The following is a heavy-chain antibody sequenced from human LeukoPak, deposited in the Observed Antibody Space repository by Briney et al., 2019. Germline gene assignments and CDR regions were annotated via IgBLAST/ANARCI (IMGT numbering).Heavy chain of an antibody. J-gene: IGHJ4*02. Sequence: PSETLSLTCAVSGGSISSGGYSWSWIRQPPGEGLEWIGYIYHSGSTYYNPSLKSRVTISVDRSKNQFSLKLSSVTAADTAVYFCARADSSGYYRIDYFHYWGQGTLVTVSS. CDR2: IYHSGST. CDR3: ARADSSGYYRIDYFHY. CDR1: GGSISSGGYS. D-gene: IGHD3-22*01. V-gene: IGHV4-30-2*01.